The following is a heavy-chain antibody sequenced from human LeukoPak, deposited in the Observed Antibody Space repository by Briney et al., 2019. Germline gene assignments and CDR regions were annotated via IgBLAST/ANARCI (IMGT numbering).Heavy chain of an antibody. CDR1: GYTFTAYY. CDR3: AMQQLVGRNYYYYMDV. Sequence: ASVRVSCKASGYTFTAYYMHWVREVPGQGLEWMGRINPNSGDTDYAQKFQGRVIMTRDTSISTAYMELSRLRSDDTAVYYCAMQQLVGRNYYYYMDVWGKGTTVTVSS. CDR2: INPNSGDT. J-gene: IGHJ6*03. D-gene: IGHD6-13*01. V-gene: IGHV1-2*06.